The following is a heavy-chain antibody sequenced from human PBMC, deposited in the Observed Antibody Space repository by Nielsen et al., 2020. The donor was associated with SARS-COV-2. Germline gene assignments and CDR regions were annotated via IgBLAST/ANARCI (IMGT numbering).Heavy chain of an antibody. J-gene: IGHJ4*02. V-gene: IGHV5-10-1*01. CDR3: ATHGSGYGGASIFDS. CDR2: IDPSDSYV. CDR1: GYSFTSHW. Sequence: GESLKISCKGSGYSFTSHWITWVRQMPGKGLEWMGRIDPSDSYVDYSPSFQGHVAISADKSISTAYLQWSSLKAADTAMYYCATHGSGYGGASIFDSWGQGTLVTVSS. D-gene: IGHD4-23*01.